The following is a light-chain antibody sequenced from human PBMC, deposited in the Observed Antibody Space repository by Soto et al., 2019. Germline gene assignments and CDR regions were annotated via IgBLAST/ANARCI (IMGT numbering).Light chain of an antibody. J-gene: IGLJ2*01. CDR1: SSDVGGYKY. Sequence: QSALTQPASVSGSPGQSISISCTGTSSDVGGYKYVSWYQQHPGKAPKLMIYDVSNRPSGVSNRFSGSKSGNTASLTISGLQAEDEADYYCSSYTSISLYVFGTGTKLTVL. V-gene: IGLV2-14*01. CDR3: SSYTSISLYV. CDR2: DVS.